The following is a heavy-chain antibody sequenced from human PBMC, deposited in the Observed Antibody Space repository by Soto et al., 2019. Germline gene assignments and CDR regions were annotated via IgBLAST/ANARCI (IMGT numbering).Heavy chain of an antibody. CDR3: ARAGYCSGGSCYPRWFDP. Sequence: QVQLVQSGAEVKKPGASVKVSCKASGYTCTSYAMHWVRQAPGQRLEWMGWINAGNGNTKYSQKCQGRVTITRDTSASTAYMELSSLRSEDTAVYYCARAGYCSGGSCYPRWFDPWGQGTLVTVSS. V-gene: IGHV1-3*01. J-gene: IGHJ5*02. CDR2: INAGNGNT. CDR1: GYTCTSYA. D-gene: IGHD2-15*01.